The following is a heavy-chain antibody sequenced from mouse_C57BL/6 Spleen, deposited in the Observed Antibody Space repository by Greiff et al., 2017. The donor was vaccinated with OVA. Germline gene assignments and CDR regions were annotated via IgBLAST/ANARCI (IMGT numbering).Heavy chain of an antibody. J-gene: IGHJ1*03. D-gene: IGHD2-2*01. Sequence: EVKLVESGGGLVQPKGSLKLSCAASGFSFNTYAMNWVRQAPGKGLEWVARIRSKSNNYATYYADSVKDRFTISRDDSESMLYLQMNNLKTEDTAMYYCVRHGVTHWYFDVWGTGTTVTVSS. CDR2: IRSKSNNYAT. V-gene: IGHV10-1*01. CDR1: GFSFNTYA. CDR3: VRHGVTHWYFDV.